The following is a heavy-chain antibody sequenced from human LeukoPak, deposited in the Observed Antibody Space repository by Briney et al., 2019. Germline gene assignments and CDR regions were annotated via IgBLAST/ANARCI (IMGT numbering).Heavy chain of an antibody. V-gene: IGHV4-39*07. Sequence: SETLSLTCTVSGGSISSSSYYWGWIRQPPGKGLEWIGSIYYSGSTYYNPSLKSRVTISVDTSKNQFSLKLSSVTTADTAVYYCARIGYYYYYMDVWGKGTTVTVSS. CDR2: IYYSGST. CDR3: ARIGYYYYYMDV. J-gene: IGHJ6*03. CDR1: GGSISSSSYY.